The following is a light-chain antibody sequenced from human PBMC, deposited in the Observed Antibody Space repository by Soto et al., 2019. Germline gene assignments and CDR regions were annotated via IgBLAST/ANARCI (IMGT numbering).Light chain of an antibody. CDR1: QGISSY. CDR3: QQLNSYPLT. Sequence: IQLTQSPSSLSASVGDRVTITCRASQGISSYLAWYQQKPGKVPKLLIYAASNLQSGVPSRFSGSGSGTDFTLTISSLQPEDFATYYCQQLNSYPLTFGGGTKVDI. V-gene: IGKV1-9*01. J-gene: IGKJ4*01. CDR2: AAS.